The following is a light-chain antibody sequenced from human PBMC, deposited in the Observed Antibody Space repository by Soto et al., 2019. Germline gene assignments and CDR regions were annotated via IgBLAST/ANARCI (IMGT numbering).Light chain of an antibody. CDR3: QQYNNWPWT. CDR2: DAS. CDR1: QSVSSR. Sequence: EIVMTQSPATLSMSPGERATLSCRASQSVSSRLAWYQRKPGQAPRLLIYDASTRATGIPARFSGSGSGADSTLTISSLQSEDFAIYYCQQYNNWPWTFGQGTKVDI. V-gene: IGKV3-15*01. J-gene: IGKJ1*01.